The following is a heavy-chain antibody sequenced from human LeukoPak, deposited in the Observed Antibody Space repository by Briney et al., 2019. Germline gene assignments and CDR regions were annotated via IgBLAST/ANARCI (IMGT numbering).Heavy chain of an antibody. CDR2: INPNSDYT. V-gene: IGHV1-2*02. CDR1: GYTFTDYY. CDR3: ATGATIPAGFDF. D-gene: IGHD5-24*01. Sequence: ASVKVSCKASGYTFTDYYIHWVRQAPGQGLEWMGWINPNSDYTFYAQKFQGRVTLTRDTSINTVYMELTTLTSDDTAVYYCATGATIPAGFDFWGRGTLVTVSS. J-gene: IGHJ4*02.